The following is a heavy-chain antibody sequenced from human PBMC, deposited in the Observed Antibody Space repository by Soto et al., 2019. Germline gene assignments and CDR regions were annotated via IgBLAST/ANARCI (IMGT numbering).Heavy chain of an antibody. CDR3: AKGPIFGVENIYDY. V-gene: IGHV3-23*01. CDR1: GFTFSSYA. D-gene: IGHD3-3*01. Sequence: EVQLLESGGGLGQPGGSLRLSCAASGFTFSSYAMSWVRQAPGRGLEWVSGMSGSGGTAYYRDSGKGRFTISRDNSKQTLYLQMNSLRAEDTALYYCAKGPIFGVENIYDYWGQGTLVTVSS. CDR2: MSGSGGTA. J-gene: IGHJ4*02.